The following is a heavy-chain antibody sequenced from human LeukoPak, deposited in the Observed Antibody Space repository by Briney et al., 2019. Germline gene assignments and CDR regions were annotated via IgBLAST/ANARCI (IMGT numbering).Heavy chain of an antibody. Sequence: GGSLRLSCAASGFTFSDYNMNWIRQAPGKGLEWVSYISSSSSYTNYADSVKGRFTISRDNAKKSLYLQMNSLRAEDTAVHYCARGGEMATIGNFDYWGQGTLVTVSS. CDR1: GFTFSDYN. CDR2: ISSSSSYT. CDR3: ARGGEMATIGNFDY. J-gene: IGHJ4*02. V-gene: IGHV3-11*05. D-gene: IGHD5-24*01.